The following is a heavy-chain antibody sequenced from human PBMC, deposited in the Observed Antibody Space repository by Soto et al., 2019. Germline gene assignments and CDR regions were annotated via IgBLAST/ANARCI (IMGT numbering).Heavy chain of an antibody. V-gene: IGHV3-23*01. Sequence: LRLSCAASGFTFSSYAMSWVRQAPGKGLEWVSAISGSGGSTYYADSVKGRFTISRDNSKNTLYLQMNSLRAEDTAVYYCAKDRRYSSGWYQGSMFDYWGQGTLVTVS. D-gene: IGHD6-19*01. J-gene: IGHJ4*02. CDR2: ISGSGGST. CDR3: AKDRRYSSGWYQGSMFDY. CDR1: GFTFSSYA.